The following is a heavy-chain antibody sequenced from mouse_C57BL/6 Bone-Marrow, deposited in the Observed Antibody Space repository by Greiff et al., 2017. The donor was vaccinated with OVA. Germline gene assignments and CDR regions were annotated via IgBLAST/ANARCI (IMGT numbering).Heavy chain of an antibody. J-gene: IGHJ1*03. CDR3: ARQGGSSYSYWYFDV. D-gene: IGHD1-1*01. Sequence: QVQLKESGAELARPGASVKLSCKASGYTFTSYGISWVKQRTGQGLEWIGEIYPRSGNTYYNEKFKGKATLTADKSSSTAYMELRSLTSEDSAVYFCARQGGSSYSYWYFDVWGTGTTVTVSS. CDR2: IYPRSGNT. CDR1: GYTFTSYG. V-gene: IGHV1-81*01.